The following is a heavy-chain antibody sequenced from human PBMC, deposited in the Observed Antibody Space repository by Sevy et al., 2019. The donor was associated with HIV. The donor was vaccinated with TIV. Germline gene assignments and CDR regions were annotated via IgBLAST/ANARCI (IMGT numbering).Heavy chain of an antibody. V-gene: IGHV3-33*01. CDR1: GFTFSDYG. J-gene: IGHJ4*02. Sequence: GGSLRISCAASGFTFSDYGMQWVRQAPGKGLEWVAVIWNDGSNKYYADSVKGRFTTSRDNSSNTLYLQMNSLRAEDTAVYYCARDVRGEGIRPGDLDYWGQGTLVTVSS. CDR2: IWNDGSNK. CDR3: ARDVRGEGIRPGDLDY. D-gene: IGHD3-10*02.